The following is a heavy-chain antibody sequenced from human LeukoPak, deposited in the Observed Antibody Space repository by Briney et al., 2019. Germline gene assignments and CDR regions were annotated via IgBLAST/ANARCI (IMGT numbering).Heavy chain of an antibody. CDR2: ISAYNGNT. CDR3: ATNGDYVSGSAFDI. Sequence: ASVKVSCKASGYTFTSYGISWVRQAPGRGLEWMGWISAYNGNTNYAQKLQGRVTMTTDTSTSTAYMELRSLRSDDTAVYYCATNGDYVSGSAFDIWGQGTMVTVSS. V-gene: IGHV1-18*04. D-gene: IGHD4-17*01. J-gene: IGHJ3*02. CDR1: GYTFTSYG.